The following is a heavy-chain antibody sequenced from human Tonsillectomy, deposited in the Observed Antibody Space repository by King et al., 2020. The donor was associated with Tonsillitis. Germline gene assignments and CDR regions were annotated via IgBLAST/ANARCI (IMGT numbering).Heavy chain of an antibody. D-gene: IGHD4-11*01. V-gene: IGHV3-21*01. J-gene: IGHJ3*02. Sequence: VQLVESGGGLVKPGGSLRLSCAASGFTFSSHSMNWVRQAPGRGLEWVSSISSSSSYIYYADSVKGRFTISRDNAKNSLYLQMNSLRAEDTAVYYCARGMGYGNYGAAFDIWGQGTMVTVSS. CDR3: ARGMGYGNYGAAFDI. CDR2: ISSSSSYI. CDR1: GFTFSSHS.